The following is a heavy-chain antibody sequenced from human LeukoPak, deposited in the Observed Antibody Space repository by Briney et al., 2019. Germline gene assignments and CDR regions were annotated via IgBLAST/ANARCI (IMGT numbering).Heavy chain of an antibody. J-gene: IGHJ1*01. CDR3: ASSSSWYSEYFRH. Sequence: SETLSLTCTVSGGSISSYYWSWIRQPPGKGLEWIGYIYYSGSTNYNPSLKSRVTISVDTSKNQFSLKLSSVTAADTAVYYCASSSSWYSEYFRHWGQGTLVTVSS. CDR1: GGSISSYY. V-gene: IGHV4-59*01. D-gene: IGHD6-13*01. CDR2: IYYSGST.